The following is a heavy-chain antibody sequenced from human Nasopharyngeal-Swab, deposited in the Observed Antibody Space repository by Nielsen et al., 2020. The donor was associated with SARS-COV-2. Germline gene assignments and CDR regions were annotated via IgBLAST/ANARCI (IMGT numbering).Heavy chain of an antibody. CDR2: ISYDGSTE. CDR1: GFNFSSSG. Sequence: GESLKISCAASGFNFSSSGMDWVRQAPGKGLEWVAVISYDGSTEYYGDSVKGRFTISRDNSKNTLYLQMNSLRVDDTAVYYCAKDVHGDYGGIDYWGQGILVTVPS. V-gene: IGHV3-30*18. J-gene: IGHJ4*02. D-gene: IGHD4-17*01. CDR3: AKDVHGDYGGIDY.